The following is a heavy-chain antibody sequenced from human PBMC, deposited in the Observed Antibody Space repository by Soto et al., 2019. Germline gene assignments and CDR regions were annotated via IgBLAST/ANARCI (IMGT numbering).Heavy chain of an antibody. J-gene: IGHJ6*02. CDR2: IYPGDSDT. Sequence: GESLKISCKGFGYTFTNYWIAWVRQMPGKGLEWMGIIYPGDSDTRYSPSFQGQVTISADKSISTAYLQWSSLKASDTAMYYCARKGTAMADYYYYGMDVWGQGTTVTVSS. D-gene: IGHD5-18*01. V-gene: IGHV5-51*01. CDR3: ARKGTAMADYYYYGMDV. CDR1: GYTFTNYW.